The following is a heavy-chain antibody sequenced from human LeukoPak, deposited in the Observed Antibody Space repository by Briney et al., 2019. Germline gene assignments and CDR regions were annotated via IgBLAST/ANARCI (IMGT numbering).Heavy chain of an antibody. Sequence: SETLSLTCTVSGGSISSGSYYWSWIRQPAGKGLEWIGRIYTSGSTNYNPSLKSRVTISVDTSKNQFSLKLSSVTAADTAVYYCATTLLPYSSSWYGYFDYWGQGTLVTVSS. J-gene: IGHJ4*02. D-gene: IGHD6-13*01. CDR2: IYTSGST. V-gene: IGHV4-61*02. CDR1: GGSISSGSYY. CDR3: ATTLLPYSSSWYGYFDY.